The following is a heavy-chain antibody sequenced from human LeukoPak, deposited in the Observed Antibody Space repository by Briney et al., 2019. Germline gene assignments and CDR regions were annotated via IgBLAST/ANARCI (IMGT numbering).Heavy chain of an antibody. CDR3: ATAAEIYYYDTGGI. J-gene: IGHJ3*02. CDR2: FDPEADET. Sequence: ASVKVSCKVFGSTLTKLSMHWVRQAPGKGLEWMGGFDPEADETVYAQNFHGRVTVTEDTSSDTTYMELSSLRSEDTAVYYCATAAEIYYYDTGGIWGQGTMVTVSS. V-gene: IGHV1-24*01. D-gene: IGHD3-22*01. CDR1: GSTLTKLS.